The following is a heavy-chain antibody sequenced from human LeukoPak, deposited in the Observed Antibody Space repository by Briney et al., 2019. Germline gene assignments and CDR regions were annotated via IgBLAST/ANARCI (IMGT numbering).Heavy chain of an antibody. J-gene: IGHJ4*02. D-gene: IGHD3-22*01. CDR3: AKDPTDFDSSGQTYFDY. V-gene: IGHV3-23*01. CDR1: GFTFSSCA. CDR2: ISGSGGIT. Sequence: GGSLRLSCAASGFTFSSCAMYWVRQAPGKGLAWVSGISGSGGITHYADSVRGRFTISRDNSKNTLYLEMNSLRAEDTAVYYCAKDPTDFDSSGQTYFDYWGQGSLVTVSS.